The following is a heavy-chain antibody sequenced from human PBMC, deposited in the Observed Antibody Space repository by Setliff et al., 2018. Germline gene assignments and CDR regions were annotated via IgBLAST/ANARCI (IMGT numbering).Heavy chain of an antibody. CDR3: ARDRKEIVVKPPAASLDY. CDR2: ISAYNGYI. J-gene: IGHJ4*02. V-gene: IGHV1-18*01. D-gene: IGHD2-2*01. Sequence: ASVKVSCKASGYAFGSSGISWVRQAPGQGLEWMGWISAYNGYIVYAQKFQGRVTMTTDTSTTTAYMEVRSLRSDDTAVYYCARDRKEIVVKPPAASLDYWGQGTRVTVPQ. CDR1: GYAFGSSG.